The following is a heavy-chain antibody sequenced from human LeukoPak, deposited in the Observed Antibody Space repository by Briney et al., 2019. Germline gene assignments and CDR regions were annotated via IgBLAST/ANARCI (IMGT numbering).Heavy chain of an antibody. V-gene: IGHV3-11*01. J-gene: IGHJ4*02. CDR3: SRDPRGDFVWGHRFDY. CDR1: GFIFNQYC. CDR2: ISTSGGST. D-gene: IGHD3-16*01. Sequence: GGSLRLSCGASGFIFNQYCMGWVRQAPAMGPQWVSYISTSGGSTYYSASAKGRFTISRGNARNSLFLQLRRLTAEDTAVYYWSRDPRGDFVWGHRFDYWGQGVLVTVSS.